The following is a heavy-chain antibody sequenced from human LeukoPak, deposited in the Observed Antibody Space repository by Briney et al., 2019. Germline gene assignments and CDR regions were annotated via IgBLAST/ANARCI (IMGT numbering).Heavy chain of an antibody. CDR1: GGTFSSYD. J-gene: IGHJ3*02. CDR3: ARGKVVPGAVGGGDDAFDI. Sequence: SVKVSCKASGGTFSSYDISWVRQAPGQGLEWMGGIIPIFGTANYAQKFQGRVTITTDESTSTAYMELSSLRSEDAAVYDCARGKVVPGAVGGGDDAFDIWGQGTMVTVSS. V-gene: IGHV1-69*05. CDR2: IIPIFGTA. D-gene: IGHD2-2*01.